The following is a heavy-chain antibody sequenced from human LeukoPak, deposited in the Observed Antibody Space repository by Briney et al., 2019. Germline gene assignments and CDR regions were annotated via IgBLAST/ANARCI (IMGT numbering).Heavy chain of an antibody. J-gene: IGHJ4*02. CDR1: GVSISSYY. CDR2: IYTSGST. D-gene: IGHD3-10*01. CDR3: ARVSYYGSGSRRHYFDY. Sequence: SETLSLTCTASGVSISSYYWSWIRQPAGKGLEWIARIYTSGSTNYNPCLKSRVTMSVDTSKNQFSLKLSSVTAADTAVYYCARVSYYGSGSRRHYFDYWGQGTLVTVSS. V-gene: IGHV4-4*07.